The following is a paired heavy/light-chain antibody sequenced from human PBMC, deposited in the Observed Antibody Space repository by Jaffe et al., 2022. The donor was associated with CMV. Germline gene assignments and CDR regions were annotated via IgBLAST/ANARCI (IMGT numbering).Heavy chain of an antibody. D-gene: IGHD3-3*01. J-gene: IGHJ6*02. V-gene: IGHV3-23*01. CDR1: GFTFSSYA. Sequence: EVQLLESGGGLVQPGGSLRLSCAASGFTFSSYAMSWVRQAPGKGLEWVSAISGSGGSTYYADSVKGRFTISRDNSKNTLYLQMNSLRAEDTAVYYCARLRFLEWLAWGYYYYGMDVWGQGTTVTVSS. CDR2: ISGSGGST. CDR3: ARLRFLEWLAWGYYYYGMDV.
Light chain of an antibody. J-gene: IGLJ3*02. CDR3: GTWDSSLSAGRGV. CDR1: SSNIGNNY. Sequence: QSVLTQPPSVSAAPGQKVTISCSGSSSNIGNNYVSWYQQLPGTAPKLLIYENNKRPSGIPDRFSGSKSGTSATLGITGLQTGDEADYYCGTWDSSLSAGRGVFGGGTKLTVL. V-gene: IGLV1-51*02. CDR2: ENN.